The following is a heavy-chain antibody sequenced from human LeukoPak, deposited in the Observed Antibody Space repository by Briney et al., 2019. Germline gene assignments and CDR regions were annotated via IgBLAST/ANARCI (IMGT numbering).Heavy chain of an antibody. Sequence: SQTLSLTCTVSGGSISNGGYYWSWIRQHPGKGLEWIGYIYYSGSTYYNPSLKSRVTISVDTSKNQFSLKLSSVTAADTAVYYCARSSSYYDILTGYYGGQCYFDYWGQGTLVTVSS. V-gene: IGHV4-31*03. D-gene: IGHD3-9*01. CDR2: IYYSGST. CDR3: ARSSSYYDILTGYYGGQCYFDY. J-gene: IGHJ4*02. CDR1: GGSISNGGYY.